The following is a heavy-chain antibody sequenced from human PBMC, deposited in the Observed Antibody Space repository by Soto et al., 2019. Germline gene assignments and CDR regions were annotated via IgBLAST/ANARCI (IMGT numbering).Heavy chain of an antibody. CDR2: ISGSGGST. V-gene: IGHV3-23*01. CDR1: GFTFSSYA. CDR3: AKGTGSITMVRGVLDY. D-gene: IGHD3-10*01. J-gene: IGHJ4*02. Sequence: EVQLLESGGGLVQPGGSLRLSCAASGFTFSSYAMSWVRQAPGKGLEWVSAISGSGGSTYYADSVKGRFTISRDNSKNTLYLHMNSLRAEDTAVYYCAKGTGSITMVRGVLDYWGQGTLVTVSS.